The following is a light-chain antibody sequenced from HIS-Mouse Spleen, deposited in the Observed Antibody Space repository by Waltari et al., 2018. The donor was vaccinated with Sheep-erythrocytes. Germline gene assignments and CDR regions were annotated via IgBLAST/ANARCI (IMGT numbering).Light chain of an antibody. CDR3: QQRSNWPPIT. CDR2: DAS. V-gene: IGKV3-11*01. J-gene: IGKJ5*01. Sequence: PATLSLSPGERATLSCRASQSVSSYLAWYQQKPGQAPRLLIYDASNRATGIPARFSGSGSGTDFTLTISSLEPEDFAVYYCQQRSNWPPITFGQGTRLEIK. CDR1: QSVSSY.